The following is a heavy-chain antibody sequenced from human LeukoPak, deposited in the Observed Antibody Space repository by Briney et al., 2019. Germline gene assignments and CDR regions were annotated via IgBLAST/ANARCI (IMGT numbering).Heavy chain of an antibody. V-gene: IGHV3-21*01. CDR3: AELGITMIGGV. D-gene: IGHD3-10*02. CDR1: GFTFSSYS. J-gene: IGHJ6*04. Sequence: MPGGSLRLSCAASGFTFSSYSMNWVRQAPGKGLEWVSSISSSSSYIYYADSVKGRFTISRDNAKNSLYLQMNSLRAEDTAVYYCAELGITMIGGVWGKGTTATISS. CDR2: ISSSSSYI.